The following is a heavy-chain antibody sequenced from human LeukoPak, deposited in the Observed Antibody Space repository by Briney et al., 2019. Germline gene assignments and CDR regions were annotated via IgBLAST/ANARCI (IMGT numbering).Heavy chain of an antibody. CDR1: GLTFSRFA. J-gene: IGHJ5*02. V-gene: IGHV3-23*01. CDR2: ISGSDRTT. CDR3: AKGYTSGWFPWFDP. Sequence: GGSLRLSCEASGLTFSRFAMSWVRQAPGKGLEWVSSISGSDRTTYYADSVKGRFSISRDNSKNTMYLQMNSLRAEDTAVYYCAKGYTSGWFPWFDPWGQGTLVTVSS. D-gene: IGHD6-19*01.